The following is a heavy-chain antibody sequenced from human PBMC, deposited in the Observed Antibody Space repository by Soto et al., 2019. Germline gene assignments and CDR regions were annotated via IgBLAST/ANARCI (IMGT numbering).Heavy chain of an antibody. CDR1: GFTISGCS. V-gene: IGHV3-48*02. CDR3: ARPSSGWENWFDP. J-gene: IGHJ5*02. Sequence: PGGSLRLSCEASGFTISGCSMNWVRQAPGKGLEWVSYISSSSTTKYYTDSVKGRFTISRDNAKNSLYLQMNSLRDDDTAVYYYARPSSGWENWFDPWGQGTLVTVSS. CDR2: ISSSSTTK. D-gene: IGHD6-19*01.